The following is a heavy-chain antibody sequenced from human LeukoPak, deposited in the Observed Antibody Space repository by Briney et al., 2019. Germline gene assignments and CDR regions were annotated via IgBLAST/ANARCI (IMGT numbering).Heavy chain of an antibody. J-gene: IGHJ4*02. CDR1: GGSISSGSYY. V-gene: IGHV4-61*02. CDR3: AREPLYSSSWYYFDY. CDR2: IYTSGST. Sequence: PSETLSLTCTVSGGSISSGSYYWSWIRQPAGKGLEWIGRIYTSGSTNYNPSLKSRVTISVDTSKNQFSLKLSSVTAADTAVYYCAREPLYSSSWYYFDYWGQGTLVTVSS. D-gene: IGHD6-13*01.